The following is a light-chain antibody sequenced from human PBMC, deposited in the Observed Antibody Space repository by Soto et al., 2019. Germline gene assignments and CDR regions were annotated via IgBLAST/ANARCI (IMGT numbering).Light chain of an antibody. CDR2: DAS. V-gene: IGKV3-15*01. Sequence: EIVLTQSPGTLSLSPGERATLSCRASQSVSSNLLAWYQEKPGQAPRLLIYDASTRATGVPARFSGSGFGTDFTLTISCLQSEDFATYYCQQYYSYPMITFGQGTRLEIK. J-gene: IGKJ5*01. CDR3: QQYYSYPMIT. CDR1: QSVSSN.